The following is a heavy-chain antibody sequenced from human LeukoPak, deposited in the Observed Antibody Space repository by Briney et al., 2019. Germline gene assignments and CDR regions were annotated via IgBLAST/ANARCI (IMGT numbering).Heavy chain of an antibody. CDR3: AREGGSAPTFDY. J-gene: IGHJ4*02. Sequence: GGSLRLSCAASGFTFSSYAMHWVRQAPGKGLEWVAVISYDGSNKYYADSVKGRFTISRDNSKNTLYLQMNSLRAEDTAVYYCAREGGSAPTFDYWGQGTLVTVSS. CDR2: ISYDGSNK. CDR1: GFTFSSYA. V-gene: IGHV3-30-3*01. D-gene: IGHD3-16*01.